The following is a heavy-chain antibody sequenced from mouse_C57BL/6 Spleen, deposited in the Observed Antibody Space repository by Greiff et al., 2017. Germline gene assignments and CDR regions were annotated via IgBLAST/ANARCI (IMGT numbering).Heavy chain of an antibody. J-gene: IGHJ2*01. Sequence: VQLVESGAELARPGASVKMSCKASGYTFTSYTMHWVKQRPGQGLEWIGYINPSSGYTKYNQKFKDKATLTADKSSSTAYMQLSSLTSEDSAVYYCAGGGNYVDYWGQGTTLTVSS. V-gene: IGHV1-4*01. CDR3: AGGGNYVDY. CDR2: INPSSGYT. CDR1: GYTFTSYT.